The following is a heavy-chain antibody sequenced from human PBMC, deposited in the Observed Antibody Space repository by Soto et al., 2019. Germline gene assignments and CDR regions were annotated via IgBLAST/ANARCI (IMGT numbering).Heavy chain of an antibody. J-gene: IGHJ4*02. CDR1: GYTFGSYA. D-gene: IGHD1-26*01. CDR3: AKEPNTGSCFDY. Sequence: EVQLLESGGGLVQPGGSLRLSCAASGYTFGSYAMSWVRQAPGKGLEWVSGISGSGGSTYYADSVKGRFTISRDNSKNTLDLQMNSLRAEDTAVFYCAKEPNTGSCFDYWGQGTLVTVSS. CDR2: ISGSGGST. V-gene: IGHV3-23*01.